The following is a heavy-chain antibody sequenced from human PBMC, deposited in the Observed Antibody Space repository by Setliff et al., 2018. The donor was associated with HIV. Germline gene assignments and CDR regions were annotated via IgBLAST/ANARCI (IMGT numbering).Heavy chain of an antibody. J-gene: IGHJ3*01. CDR1: GGSISSYY. CDR3: ARLGHCYGGGCNFDTFDV. Sequence: SETLSLTCTVSGGSISSYYWSWIRQPPGKGLEWIGYIYTSGSTNYNPSLKSRVTISVDTSKNQFSLKLSSVTAADTAVYYCARLGHCYGGGCNFDTFDVWGQGTMVTVSS. V-gene: IGHV4-4*09. CDR2: IYTSGST. D-gene: IGHD2-15*01.